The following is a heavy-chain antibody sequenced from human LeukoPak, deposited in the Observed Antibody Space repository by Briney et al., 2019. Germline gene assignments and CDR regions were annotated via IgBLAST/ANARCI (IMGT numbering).Heavy chain of an antibody. V-gene: IGHV3-23*01. Sequence: PGVSLRLSCAASGFTFSSYAMSWVRRAPGKGLEWVSAFRGSGDSTYYADAVKGRFTSSRDNSKNTLYLQMNSLRAEDTTVYYCAKDRGPVGYCTNGVCPPPIVAFDIWGQGTMVTVSS. CDR2: FRGSGDST. CDR3: AKDRGPVGYCTNGVCPPPIVAFDI. CDR1: GFTFSSYA. D-gene: IGHD2-8*01. J-gene: IGHJ3*02.